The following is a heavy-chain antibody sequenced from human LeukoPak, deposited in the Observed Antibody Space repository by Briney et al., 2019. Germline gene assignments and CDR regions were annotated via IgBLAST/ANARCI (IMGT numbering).Heavy chain of an antibody. D-gene: IGHD2-2*01. CDR3: ARAQPSQLLYDAFDI. CDR1: GFTFDDYA. V-gene: IGHV3-20*04. CDR2: ISWNGGST. Sequence: GGSLRLSCAASGFTFDDYAMHWVRQAPGKGLEWVSGISWNGGSTGYADSVKGRFTISRDNAKNSLYLQMNSLRAEDTALYYCARAQPSQLLYDAFDIWGQGTMVTVSS. J-gene: IGHJ3*02.